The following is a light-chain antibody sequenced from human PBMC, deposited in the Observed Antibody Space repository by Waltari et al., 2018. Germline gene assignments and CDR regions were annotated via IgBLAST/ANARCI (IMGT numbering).Light chain of an antibody. Sequence: DIVMTQSPLSLPVTPGEPASISCRSSQSLLHSNGYNFLDWFLQKPGQAPHLLIYLDSNRAARLPDRFSRCSSGTVFALYYSSVPAGVVGVYHCLQALQTPLFALGPGTKGHIK. J-gene: IGKJ3*01. CDR3: LQALQTPLFA. CDR2: LDS. V-gene: IGKV2-28*01. CDR1: QSLLHSNGYNF.